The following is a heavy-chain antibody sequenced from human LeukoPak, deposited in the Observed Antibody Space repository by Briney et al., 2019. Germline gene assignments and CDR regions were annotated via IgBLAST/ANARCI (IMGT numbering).Heavy chain of an antibody. D-gene: IGHD3-10*01. V-gene: IGHV4-39*01. J-gene: IGHJ4*02. Sequence: PSETLSLTCTVSGGSISSSTYIWGWIRQPPGKGLERIASVYYNGHTYFNPSLKSRVTISIDTSKNQFSLNVRSVTAADTAVSYCASTPYYGSRGSGSISLWGQGTLVTVSS. CDR1: GGSISSSTYI. CDR3: ASTPYYGSRGSGSISL. CDR2: VYYNGHT.